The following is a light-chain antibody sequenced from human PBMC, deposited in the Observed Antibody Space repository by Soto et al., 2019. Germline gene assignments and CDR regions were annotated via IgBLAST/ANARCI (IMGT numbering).Light chain of an antibody. J-gene: IGKJ1*01. CDR2: GAS. Sequence: EIVLTQYTGTLSLSPGERATLSCRASQSVSNYLAWYQQKPGQAPRLLIYGASTRATGIPDRFSGSGSGTDFTLTISRLEPEDFAVYYCQQYHSSPRTFGQGTKVDIK. CDR3: QQYHSSPRT. CDR1: QSVSNY. V-gene: IGKV3-20*01.